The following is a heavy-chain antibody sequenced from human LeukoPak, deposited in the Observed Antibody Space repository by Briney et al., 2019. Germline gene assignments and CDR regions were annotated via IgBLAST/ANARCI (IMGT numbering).Heavy chain of an antibody. Sequence: ASVKVSCKASGYTFTSYDINWVRQATGQGLEWMGWMNPNSGNTGYAQKFQGRVTMTRNTSISTTYMELSSLRSEDTAVYYCAKKLRASGDYRLGPLDYWGQGTLVTVSS. V-gene: IGHV1-8*01. CDR1: GYTFTSYD. CDR2: MNPNSGNT. J-gene: IGHJ4*02. D-gene: IGHD4-17*01. CDR3: AKKLRASGDYRLGPLDY.